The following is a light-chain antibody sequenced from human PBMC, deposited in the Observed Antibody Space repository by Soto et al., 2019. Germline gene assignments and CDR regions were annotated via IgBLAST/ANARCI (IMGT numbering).Light chain of an antibody. V-gene: IGLV6-57*03. CDR2: ENH. J-gene: IGLJ3*02. CDR1: SGSIASNY. CDR3: QSYDSSPWV. Sequence: NFMLTQPHSVSESPGKTVTISCTRSSGSIASNYVQWYQQRPGSAPTTVIYENHQRPSGVPDRFSGSIDSSSNFASLTISGLKTEDEAYYYCQSYDSSPWVFGGGTKLTVL.